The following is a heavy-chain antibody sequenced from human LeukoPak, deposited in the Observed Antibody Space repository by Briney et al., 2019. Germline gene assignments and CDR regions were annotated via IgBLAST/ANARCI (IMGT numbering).Heavy chain of an antibody. CDR1: GFTLSSYW. Sequence: PGGPLRLSCAAPGFTLSSYWLTWFRQAPGKGLEGVANIKQDGSEKYYVDSVKGRFTISRDNAKNSLYVQMNSLRAEDTAVYYCARDRGWGLRFLDYWGQGTLVTVSS. CDR3: ARDRGWGLRFLDY. J-gene: IGHJ4*02. V-gene: IGHV3-7*01. D-gene: IGHD3-3*01. CDR2: IKQDGSEK.